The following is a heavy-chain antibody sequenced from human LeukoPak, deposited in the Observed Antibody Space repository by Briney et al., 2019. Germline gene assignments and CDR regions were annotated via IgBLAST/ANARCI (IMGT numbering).Heavy chain of an antibody. Sequence: SETLSLTCTGSGGSISSDSWGWIRQPPGKGPEWIGYIYFSGSTNYNPSLKSRVTMSIDTSKNQFSLNLRSVTAADTAVYYCARLRCSSITCYPGVFYYYMDVWGKGATVTVSS. CDR1: GGSISSDS. J-gene: IGHJ6*03. CDR3: ARLRCSSITCYPGVFYYYMDV. V-gene: IGHV4-59*08. D-gene: IGHD2-2*01. CDR2: IYFSGST.